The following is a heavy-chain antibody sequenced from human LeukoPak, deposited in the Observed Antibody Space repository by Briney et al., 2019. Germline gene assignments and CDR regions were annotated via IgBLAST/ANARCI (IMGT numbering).Heavy chain of an antibody. Sequence: SETLSLTCAVYGGSSSGYYWSWIRQPPGKGLEWIGEINHSGSTNYNPSLKSRVTISVDTSKNQFSLKLSSVTAADTAVYYCARGLRVRGVIIYYYYMDVWGKGTTVTISS. V-gene: IGHV4-34*01. CDR1: GGSSSGYY. D-gene: IGHD3-10*01. CDR3: ARGLRVRGVIIYYYYMDV. CDR2: INHSGST. J-gene: IGHJ6*03.